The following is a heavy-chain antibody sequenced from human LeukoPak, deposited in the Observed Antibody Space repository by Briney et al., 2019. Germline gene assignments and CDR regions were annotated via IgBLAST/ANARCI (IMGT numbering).Heavy chain of an antibody. CDR2: ISSSSSII. D-gene: IGHD6-6*01. Sequence: GGSLRLSCAASGFSFSTYNVNWVRQAPGKGLEWVSDISSSSSIINYADSVKGRFTISRDNAKNSLYLQMNSLRAEDTAVYYCARDAEYSSSRFLDYWGQGTLVTVSS. CDR3: ARDAEYSSSRFLDY. J-gene: IGHJ4*02. V-gene: IGHV3-48*01. CDR1: GFSFSTYN.